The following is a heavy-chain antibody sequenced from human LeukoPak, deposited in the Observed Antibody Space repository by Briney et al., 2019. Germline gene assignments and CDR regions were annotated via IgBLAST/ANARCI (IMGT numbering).Heavy chain of an antibody. CDR1: GFTFSSYD. D-gene: IGHD2-2*01. CDR3: AGQARPGSAEGAFDI. CDR2: ISTAGDP. V-gene: IGHV3-13*05. J-gene: IGHJ3*02. Sequence: SGGSLRLSCAASGFTFSSYDMHWVRQDKGKGLEWVSAISTAGDPYYLGSVKGRFTISRENAKNSFYLQMNSLRAGDTAVYYCAGQARPGSAEGAFDIWGQGTTVTVSS.